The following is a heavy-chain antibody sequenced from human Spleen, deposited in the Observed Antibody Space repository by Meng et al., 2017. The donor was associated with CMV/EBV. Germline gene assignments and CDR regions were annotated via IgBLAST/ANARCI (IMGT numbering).Heavy chain of an antibody. CDR3: ARDREGWNDSIYYYYGMDV. D-gene: IGHD1-1*01. V-gene: IGHV1-18*01. J-gene: IGHJ6*02. CDR2: ISAYNGNT. Sequence: FTSYGISWVRQAPGQGLEWMGWISAYNGNTNYAQKLQGRVTMTTDTSTSTAYMELRSLRSDDTAVYYCARDREGWNDSIYYYYGMDVWGQGTTVTVSS. CDR1: FTSYG.